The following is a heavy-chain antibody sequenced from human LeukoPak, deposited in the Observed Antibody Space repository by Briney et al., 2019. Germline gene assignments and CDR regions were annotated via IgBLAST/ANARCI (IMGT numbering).Heavy chain of an antibody. J-gene: IGHJ4*02. CDR1: GGSVTTGYYY. CDR3: ARFYYGSGSYVSNFDY. D-gene: IGHD3-10*01. CDR2: FYYSGST. Sequence: SETLSLTCTVSGGSVTTGYYYWGWIRQPPGKALEWIGSFYYSGSTYYNPSLQSRVTISVDTPKTQFSLRLSSVTAADTAVYYCARFYYGSGSYVSNFDYWGQGTLVTVSS. V-gene: IGHV4-39*01.